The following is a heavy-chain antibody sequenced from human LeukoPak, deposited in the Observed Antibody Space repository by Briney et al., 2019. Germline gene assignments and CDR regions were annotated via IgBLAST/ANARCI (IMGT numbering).Heavy chain of an antibody. D-gene: IGHD3-22*01. Sequence: KPSETLSLTCTVAGGSISSNNYYWGWIRQPPGKGLEWIGSIYYSGSTYYNPSLKSRVTMSVDTSKNQFSLKLSSVTAADTAVYYCARERDSSGYYIYWGQGTLVTVSS. CDR1: GGSISSNNYY. V-gene: IGHV4-39*07. J-gene: IGHJ4*02. CDR3: ARERDSSGYYIY. CDR2: IYYSGST.